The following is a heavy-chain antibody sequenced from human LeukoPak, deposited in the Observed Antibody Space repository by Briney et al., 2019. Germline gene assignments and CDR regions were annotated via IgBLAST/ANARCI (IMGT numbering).Heavy chain of an antibody. J-gene: IGHJ4*02. CDR3: AKDSKGSGTYYDRYFDY. CDR2: IWYDGSNK. Sequence: GGSLRLSCAASGFTFSSYGMHWVRQAPGKGLEWVAVIWYDGSNKYYADSVKGRFTISRDNSKNTLYLQMNSLRAEDTAVYYCAKDSKGSGTYYDRYFDYWGQGTLVTVSS. CDR1: GFTFSSYG. D-gene: IGHD3-10*01. V-gene: IGHV3-33*06.